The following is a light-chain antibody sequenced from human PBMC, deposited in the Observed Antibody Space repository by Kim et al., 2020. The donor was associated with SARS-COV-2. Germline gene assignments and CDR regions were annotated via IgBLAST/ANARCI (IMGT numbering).Light chain of an antibody. CDR3: QSYDSSLSGDVI. CDR2: DNN. CDR1: SSNIGAGYD. J-gene: IGLJ2*01. Sequence: VTIACSGSSSNIGAGYDVHWYQQLPGTAPKLLIYDNNDRPSGVPDRFSGSKSGTSASLAITGLQAEDEADYFCQSYDSSLSGDVIFGGGTQLTVL. V-gene: IGLV1-40*01.